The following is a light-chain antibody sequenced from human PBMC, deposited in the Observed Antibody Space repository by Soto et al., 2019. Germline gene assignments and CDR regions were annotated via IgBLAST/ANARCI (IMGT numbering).Light chain of an antibody. CDR2: DAS. V-gene: IGKV1-5*01. Sequence: DIQMTQSPSTLSASVGDRVTITCRASQSISRWLAWYHQRPGKAPKLLIYDASSLESGVPSRFSGSGSDTEFTLTISSLKPDDFATYYCQQYNSYPWTFGQGTKVDIK. J-gene: IGKJ1*01. CDR3: QQYNSYPWT. CDR1: QSISRW.